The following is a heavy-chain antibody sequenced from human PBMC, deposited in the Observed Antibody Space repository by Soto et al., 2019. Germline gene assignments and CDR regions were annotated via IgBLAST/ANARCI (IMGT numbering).Heavy chain of an antibody. CDR2: IYYSGST. V-gene: IGHV4-59*01. CDR1: GGSISSYY. Sequence: SETLSLTCTVSGGSISSYYWSWIRQPPGKGLEWIGYIYYSGSTNYNPSLKSRVTISVDTSKNQFSLKLSSVTAADTAVYYCARQPYYYYYYMDVWGKGTTVTVS. CDR3: ARQPYYYYYYMDV. J-gene: IGHJ6*03.